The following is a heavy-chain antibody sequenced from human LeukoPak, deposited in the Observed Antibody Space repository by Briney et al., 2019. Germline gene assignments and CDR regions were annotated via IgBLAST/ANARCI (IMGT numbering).Heavy chain of an antibody. Sequence: SSETLSLTCTVSGGSISSSSYYWGWIRQPPGKGLEWIGNIYYSGSAYFDPSLRSRVTMSVDTSKNHFSLKLSSVTAADTAVYYCARQTGGTSSIADWGQGTLVTVSP. CDR2: IYYSGSA. J-gene: IGHJ4*02. D-gene: IGHD6-6*01. CDR3: ARQTGGTSSIAD. V-gene: IGHV4-39*01. CDR1: GGSISSSSYY.